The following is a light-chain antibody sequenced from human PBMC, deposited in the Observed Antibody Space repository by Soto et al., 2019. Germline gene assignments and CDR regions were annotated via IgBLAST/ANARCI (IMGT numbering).Light chain of an antibody. Sequence: LRQSPGTLSLSTGERATLSCRASQSVTSSYLAWYQQKPGQAPRLHIYGASSRATGIPDRFSGSGSGTDFTLTISRLEPEDFAVYYCQQYGSSPPLSFGGGTKVDIK. CDR3: QQYGSSPPLS. CDR1: QSVTSSY. V-gene: IGKV3-20*01. CDR2: GAS. J-gene: IGKJ4*01.